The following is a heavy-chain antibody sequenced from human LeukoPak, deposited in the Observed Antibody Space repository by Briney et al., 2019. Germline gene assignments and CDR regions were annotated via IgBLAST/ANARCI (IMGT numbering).Heavy chain of an antibody. CDR3: ARVGPFPYSWVNYYMDV. D-gene: IGHD5-18*01. Sequence: ASVKVSCKASGYTFTGYYMHWVRQAPGQGLEWMGWINPNSGGTNYAQKFQGRVTMTRDTSISTAYMELSRLRSDDTAVYYCARVGPFPYSWVNYYMDVWGKGTTVTVSS. V-gene: IGHV1-2*02. CDR2: INPNSGGT. CDR1: GYTFTGYY. J-gene: IGHJ6*03.